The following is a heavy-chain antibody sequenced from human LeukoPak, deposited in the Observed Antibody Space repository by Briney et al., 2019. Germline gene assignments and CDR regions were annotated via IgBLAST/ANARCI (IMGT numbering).Heavy chain of an antibody. CDR2: IYYSGST. J-gene: IGHJ3*02. CDR1: GGSISSSGYY. D-gene: IGHD3-16*01. V-gene: IGHV4-39*07. CDR3: AGDYESSSENAFDI. Sequence: SETLSLTCTVSGGSISSSGYYWGWIRQPPGKGLEWIGSIYYSGSTYYNPSLKSRVTISVDTSKNQFSLKLSSVTAADTAVYYCAGDYESSSENAFDIWGQGTMVTVSS.